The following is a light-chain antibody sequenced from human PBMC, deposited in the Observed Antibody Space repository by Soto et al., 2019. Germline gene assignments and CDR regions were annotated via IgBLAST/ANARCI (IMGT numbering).Light chain of an antibody. J-gene: IGKJ1*01. V-gene: IGKV3-15*01. CDR1: QSVSSN. CDR2: GAS. Sequence: EIVMTQSPATLSVSPGERATLSCRAIQSVSSNLACYQQKPGQAPTLLIYGASTRATGIPARFNGSGSGTALPLTISILQYEDFTVYYCQQYNNWPPWTFGPGTKVEIK. CDR3: QQYNNWPPWT.